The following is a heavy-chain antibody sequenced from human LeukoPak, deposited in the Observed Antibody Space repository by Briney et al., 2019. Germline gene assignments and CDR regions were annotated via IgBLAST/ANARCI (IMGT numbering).Heavy chain of an antibody. CDR3: ATYAGSYSKYFQH. D-gene: IGHD3-10*01. CDR2: IYPGDSDT. CDR1: EYSFTNYW. Sequence: PGESLKISCKGSEYSFTNYWIGWVRQMPGKGLEWMGIIYPGDSDTRCSPSFQGQVTISADKSISTAYLQWSSLKASDTAMYFCATYAGSYSKYFQHWGQGTLVTVSS. J-gene: IGHJ1*01. V-gene: IGHV5-51*01.